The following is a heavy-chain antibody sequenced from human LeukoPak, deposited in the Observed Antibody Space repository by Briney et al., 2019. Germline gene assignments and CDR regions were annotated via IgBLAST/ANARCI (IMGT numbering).Heavy chain of an antibody. D-gene: IGHD3-22*01. CDR3: ARGIYYYDSSGYYHDY. J-gene: IGHJ4*02. V-gene: IGHV3-21*01. CDR1: GFTFSSYS. CDR2: ISSSSSYI. Sequence: PGGSLRLPCAASGFTFSSYSMNWVRQAPGKGLEWVSSISSSSSYIYYADSVKGRFTISRDNAKNSLYLQMNSLRAVDTAVYYCARGIYYYDSSGYYHDYWGQGTLVTVSS.